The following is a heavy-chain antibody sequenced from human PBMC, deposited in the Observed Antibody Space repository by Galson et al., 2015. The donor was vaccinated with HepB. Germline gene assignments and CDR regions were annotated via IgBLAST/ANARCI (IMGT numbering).Heavy chain of an antibody. Sequence: SLRLSCAASGFTFSNAWRSWVRQAPGKGQEWVAVIWYDGSNKYYADSVKGRFTISRDNSKNTLYLQMNSLRAEDTAVYYCAVDLRGVIYWGQGTLVTVSS. J-gene: IGHJ4*02. CDR1: GFTFSNAW. V-gene: IGHV3-33*08. D-gene: IGHD3-10*01. CDR3: AVDLRGVIY. CDR2: IWYDGSNK.